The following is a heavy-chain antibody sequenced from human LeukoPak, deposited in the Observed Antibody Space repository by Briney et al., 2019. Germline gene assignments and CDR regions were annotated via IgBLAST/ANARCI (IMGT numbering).Heavy chain of an antibody. D-gene: IGHD3-10*01. Sequence: SETLSLTCAVSGYSISSGYYWGWIRQPPGKGLEWIGSIYHSGSTYYNPSLKSRVTISVDTSKNQFSLKLSSVTAADTAVYYCARDGITMVRGVTSYGKDVWGKGTTVTVSS. CDR1: GYSISSGYY. J-gene: IGHJ6*04. V-gene: IGHV4-38-2*02. CDR3: ARDGITMVRGVTSYGKDV. CDR2: IYHSGST.